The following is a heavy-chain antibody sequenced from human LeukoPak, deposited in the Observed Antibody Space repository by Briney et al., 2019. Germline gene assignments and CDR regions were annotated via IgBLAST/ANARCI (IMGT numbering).Heavy chain of an antibody. J-gene: IGHJ4*02. CDR1: GHSFTNYW. Sequence: GESLKISCKGSGHSFTNYWIAWARQMPGKGLEWMGIIYPGDSDTRYSPSFQGQVTISVDKSISTAYLQWSSLKASDTAMYYCARLGYYGSGSYLPLYYWGQGTLITVSS. CDR2: IYPGDSDT. CDR3: ARLGYYGSGSYLPLYY. D-gene: IGHD3-10*01. V-gene: IGHV5-51*01.